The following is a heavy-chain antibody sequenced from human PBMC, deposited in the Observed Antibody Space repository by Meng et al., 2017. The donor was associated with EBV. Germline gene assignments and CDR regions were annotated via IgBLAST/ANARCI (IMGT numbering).Heavy chain of an antibody. Sequence: HVALVHTCADGAKPGSSGHVSYKASSHIFTRYVISCVRQATVQVLAWMGWISAYNGNTNYAQRLQGRVTMTTNTSTSTAYMELRSLRSDDTAVYYCARGLDYFDYWGQGTLVTVSS. CDR3: ARGLDYFDY. J-gene: IGHJ4*02. V-gene: IGHV1-18*01. CDR1: SHIFTRYV. CDR2: ISAYNGNT.